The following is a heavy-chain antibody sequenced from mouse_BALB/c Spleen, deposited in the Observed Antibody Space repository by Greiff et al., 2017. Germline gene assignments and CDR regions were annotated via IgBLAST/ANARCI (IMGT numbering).Heavy chain of an antibody. CDR2: IRNKANGYTT. CDR3: STGTDYVDY. J-gene: IGHJ2*01. Sequence: DVKLVESGGGLVQPGGSLRLSCAPSGFTFTDYYMSWVRQPPGKALEWLGFIRNKANGYTTEYSASVKGRFTISSDNSQSILYLQMNTLRAEDSATYYCSTGTDYVDYWGQGTTLTVSS. CDR1: GFTFTDYY. V-gene: IGHV7-3*02. D-gene: IGHD3-3*01.